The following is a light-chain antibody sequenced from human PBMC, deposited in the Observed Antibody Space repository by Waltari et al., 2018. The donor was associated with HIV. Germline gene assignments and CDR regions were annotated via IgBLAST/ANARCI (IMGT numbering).Light chain of an antibody. CDR3: QQYNGWPRT. CDR2: GAS. Sequence: EIVMTQSPATQSVSPGERVTLSCRASQNVITNLAWYQQKPGQAPSLLIYGASTRASGIPARFTGGGSGSDFTLTINSLQSEDGGLYYCQQYNGWPRTFGQGTKV. J-gene: IGKJ1*01. CDR1: QNVITN. V-gene: IGKV3-15*01.